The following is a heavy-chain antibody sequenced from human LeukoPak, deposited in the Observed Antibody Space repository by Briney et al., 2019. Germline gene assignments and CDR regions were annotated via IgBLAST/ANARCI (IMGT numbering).Heavy chain of an antibody. D-gene: IGHD3-16*02. J-gene: IGHJ5*02. CDR2: ISYDGSNK. CDR1: GFTFSSYA. V-gene: IGHV3-30*18. CDR3: AKDRSSGFDP. Sequence: GGSLRLSCAASGFTFSSYAMSWVRQAPGKGLEWVAVISYDGSNKYYADSVKGRFTISRDNSKNTLYLQMNSLRAEDTAAYYCAKDRSSGFDPWGQGTLVTVSS.